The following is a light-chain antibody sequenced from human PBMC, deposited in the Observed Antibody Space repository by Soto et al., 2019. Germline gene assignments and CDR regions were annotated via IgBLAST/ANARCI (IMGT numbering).Light chain of an antibody. CDR1: SSDVGGYNY. J-gene: IGLJ2*01. CDR2: DVS. CDR3: SSNTSSSTLAV. V-gene: IGLV2-14*01. Sequence: QSALTQPASVSGSPGQSITISCTGTSSDVGGYNYVSWYQQHPGKAPKLMIYDVSNRPSGVSNRFSGSKSGNTASLTISGLQAEDEANYYCSSNTSSSTLAVFGGGT.